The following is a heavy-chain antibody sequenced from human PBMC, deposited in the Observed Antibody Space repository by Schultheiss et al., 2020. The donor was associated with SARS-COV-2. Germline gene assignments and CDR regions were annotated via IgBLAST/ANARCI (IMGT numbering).Heavy chain of an antibody. D-gene: IGHD1-26*01. CDR2: IYHSGST. Sequence: SETLSLTCAVSGYSISSGYYWGWIRQPPGKGLEWIGSIYHSGSTYYNPSLKSRVTISVDTSKNLFSLKLSSVTAADAAVYYCARRARIVGATANYYFDYWGQGTLVTVSS. CDR3: ARRARIVGATANYYFDY. J-gene: IGHJ4*02. CDR1: GYSISSGYY. V-gene: IGHV4-38-2*01.